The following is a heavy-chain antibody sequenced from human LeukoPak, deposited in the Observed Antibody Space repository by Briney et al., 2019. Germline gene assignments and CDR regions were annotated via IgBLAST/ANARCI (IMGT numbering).Heavy chain of an antibody. J-gene: IGHJ4*02. D-gene: IGHD3-22*01. CDR2: IKADGGEK. CDR1: GFTFSSYW. V-gene: IGHV3-7*01. CDR3: ARQSSSLAISGLDS. Sequence: GGSLRLSCAASGFTFSSYWMTWVRQAPGKGLEWVANIKADGGEKYYVDSVKGRFTISRDNAKNSLYLQMNSLRAEDTAVYYCARQSSSLAISGLDSWGQGTLVTVSS.